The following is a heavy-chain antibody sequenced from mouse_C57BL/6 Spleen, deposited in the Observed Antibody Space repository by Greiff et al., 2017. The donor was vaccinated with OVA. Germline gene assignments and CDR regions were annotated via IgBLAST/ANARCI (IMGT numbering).Heavy chain of an antibody. CDR2: IYPGDGDT. Sequence: QVQLQQSGPELVKPGASVKISCKASGYAFSSSWMNWVKQRPGKGLEWIGRIYPGDGDTNYNGKFKGKATLTADKSSSTAYMQLSSLTSEDSAVYFCAYGNYPYFDYWGQGTTLTVSS. J-gene: IGHJ2*01. CDR1: GYAFSSSW. D-gene: IGHD2-10*02. V-gene: IGHV1-82*01. CDR3: AYGNYPYFDY.